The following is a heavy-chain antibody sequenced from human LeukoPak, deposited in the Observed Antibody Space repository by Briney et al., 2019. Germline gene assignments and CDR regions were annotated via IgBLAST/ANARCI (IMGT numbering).Heavy chain of an antibody. D-gene: IGHD3-22*01. Sequence: ASVKVSCKASGGSFSSYAISWVRQAPGHGLEWMGMIIPILGIANYAQKFQGRVTIAADKSTSTAYMELSSLRSEDTAVYYCARGGYYYDSSRYYLDYWGQGTLVTVSS. CDR1: GGSFSSYA. J-gene: IGHJ4*02. V-gene: IGHV1-69*04. CDR3: ARGGYYYDSSRYYLDY. CDR2: IIPILGIA.